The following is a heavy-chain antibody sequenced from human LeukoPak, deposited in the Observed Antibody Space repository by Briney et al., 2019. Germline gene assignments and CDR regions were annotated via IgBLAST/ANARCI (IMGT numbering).Heavy chain of an antibody. CDR1: GFTFSSYG. CDR2: IWYDGSNK. D-gene: IGHD1-26*01. V-gene: IGHV3-33*01. CDR3: ARDRGSYWDGGNDY. Sequence: SGGSLRLSCAASGFTFSSYGMHWVRQAPGKGLEWVAVIWYDGSNKYYADSVKGRFTISRDNSKNTLYLQMNSPRAEDTAVYYCARDRGSYWDGGNDYWGQGALVTVSS. J-gene: IGHJ4*02.